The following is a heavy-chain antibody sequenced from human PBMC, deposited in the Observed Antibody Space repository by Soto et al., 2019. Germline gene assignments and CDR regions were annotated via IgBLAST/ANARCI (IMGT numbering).Heavy chain of an antibody. V-gene: IGHV1-2*06. J-gene: IGHJ4*02. D-gene: IGHD6-19*01. CDR1: GYIFTDYY. Sequence: ASVKVSCKASGYIFTDYYMHWVRQAPGQELGWMGRINANNGDTNYAQKFQGRVTMTRDTSAGTAYMELSSLRSEDTAAYYCARVSGWYHLDYWGQGTLVTVSS. CDR2: INANNGDT. CDR3: ARVSGWYHLDY.